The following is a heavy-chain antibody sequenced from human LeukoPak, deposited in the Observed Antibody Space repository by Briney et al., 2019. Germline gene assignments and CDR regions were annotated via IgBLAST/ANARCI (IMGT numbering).Heavy chain of an antibody. V-gene: IGHV1-18*01. CDR1: GYTFTSYG. D-gene: IGHD3-9*01. CDR2: ISAYNGNT. CDR3: ARDQGGNLVLRYFDWLLSEGYYYGMDV. Sequence: ASVKVSCKASGYTFTSYGISWVRQAPGQGLEWMGWISAYNGNTNYAQKLQGRVTMTTDTSTSTAYMELRSLRSDDTAVYYCARDQGGNLVLRYFDWLLSEGYYYGMDVWGQGTTVTVSS. J-gene: IGHJ6*02.